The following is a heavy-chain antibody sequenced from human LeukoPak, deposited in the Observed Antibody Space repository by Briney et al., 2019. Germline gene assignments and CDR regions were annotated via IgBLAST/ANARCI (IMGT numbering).Heavy chain of an antibody. D-gene: IGHD6-19*01. CDR1: GFTFSSYA. Sequence: EGSLRLSCAASGFTFSSYAMSWVRQAPGKGLEWVSAISGSGGSTYYADSVKGRFTISRDNSKNTLYLQMNSLRAEDTAIYYCAKVRTIAVAFFDYWGQGTLVTVSS. J-gene: IGHJ4*02. CDR3: AKVRTIAVAFFDY. V-gene: IGHV3-23*01. CDR2: ISGSGGST.